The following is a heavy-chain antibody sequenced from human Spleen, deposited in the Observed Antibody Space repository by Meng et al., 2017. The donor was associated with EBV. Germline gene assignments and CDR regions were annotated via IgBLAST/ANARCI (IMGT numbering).Heavy chain of an antibody. V-gene: IGHV1-18*01. CDR3: ARDRDGYNGLDY. J-gene: IGHJ4*02. D-gene: IGHD5-24*01. CDR2: MSPFNKNE. CDR1: GYRFNSYG. Sequence: QRRRAGAEVKKPGASVKVSCQASGYRFNSYGISWVRPSPGQGLEWMGWMSPFNKNENNDDKFQGRVTMTMDTSTSTAFMEVRSLRSDDTAVYYCARDRDGYNGLDYWGQGTLVTVSS.